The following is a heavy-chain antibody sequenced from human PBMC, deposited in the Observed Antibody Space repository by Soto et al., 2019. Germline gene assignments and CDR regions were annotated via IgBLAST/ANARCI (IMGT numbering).Heavy chain of an antibody. V-gene: IGHV3-15*07. D-gene: IGHD2-2*01. Sequence: GGSLRLSCAASGFTVSVNLMNWVRQAPGKGLEWVSVINSGGTTDYAAPVKGRFTISRDDTKNTLYLQMNSLNTEDTAVYYCTTVGCSSSSCYLDYWGQGTLVTVSS. CDR3: TTVGCSSSSCYLDY. J-gene: IGHJ4*02. CDR2: INSGGTT. CDR1: GFTVSVNL.